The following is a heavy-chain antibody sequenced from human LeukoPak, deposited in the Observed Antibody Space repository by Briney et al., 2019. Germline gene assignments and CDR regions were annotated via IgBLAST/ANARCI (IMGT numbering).Heavy chain of an antibody. Sequence: ASVKVSCKASGFTFTSSAVQWVRQARGQRLEWIGWIVVGSGNTNYAQKFQGRVTITTDESTSTAYMELSSLRSEGTAVYYCARDLSYSSSRSARGGQSITKGDAFDIWGQGTMVTVSS. V-gene: IGHV1-58*01. CDR2: IVVGSGNT. CDR3: ARDLSYSSSRSARGGQSITKGDAFDI. CDR1: GFTFTSSA. J-gene: IGHJ3*02. D-gene: IGHD6-6*01.